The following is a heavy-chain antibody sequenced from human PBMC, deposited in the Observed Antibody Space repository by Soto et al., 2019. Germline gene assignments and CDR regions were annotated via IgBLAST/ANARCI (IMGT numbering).Heavy chain of an antibody. CDR2: IYSGGST. V-gene: IGHV3-53*01. J-gene: IGHJ6*02. D-gene: IGHD2-2*01. CDR3: ATSTSPSYGMDV. Sequence: EVQLVESGGGLIQPGGSLRLSCAASGFTVSSNYMSWVRQAPGKGLEWVSVIYSGGSTYYADSVKGRFTISRDNSKNTLYLQMNSLRAEDTAVYYGATSTSPSYGMDVWGQGTTVTVSS. CDR1: GFTVSSNY.